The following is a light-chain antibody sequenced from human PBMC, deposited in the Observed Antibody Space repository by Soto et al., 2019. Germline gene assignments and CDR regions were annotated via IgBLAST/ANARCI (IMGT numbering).Light chain of an antibody. CDR2: GAS. CDR1: QSVSSSY. CDR3: QQYGSSYS. J-gene: IGKJ2*01. V-gene: IGKV3-20*01. Sequence: EIVLTQSPGTLSLSPGERATLSCRASQSVSSSYLAWYQQKPGQAPRLLIYGASSRATGIPDRFSGSGSGTDFTLTISRREPEDFAVDYCQQYGSSYSFGQGTKLEIK.